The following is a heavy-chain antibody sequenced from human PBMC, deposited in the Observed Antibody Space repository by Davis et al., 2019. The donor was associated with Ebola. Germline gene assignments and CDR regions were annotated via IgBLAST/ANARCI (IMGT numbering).Heavy chain of an antibody. CDR3: AREAGATTRIYDS. V-gene: IGHV1-18*01. Sequence: SVKVSCKASSYTFTSYGISWVRQAPGQGLEWMGWISSYNGNTNYAQKLQGRVTMTTDTSRSTAYMELRSLRSDDTAVYYCAREAGATTRIYDSWGQGTLVTVSS. D-gene: IGHD1-26*01. J-gene: IGHJ5*01. CDR1: SYTFTSYG. CDR2: ISSYNGNT.